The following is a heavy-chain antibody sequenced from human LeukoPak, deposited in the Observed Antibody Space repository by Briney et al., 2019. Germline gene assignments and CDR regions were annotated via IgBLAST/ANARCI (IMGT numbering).Heavy chain of an antibody. CDR3: AKTKYGTYFDY. J-gene: IGHJ4*02. CDR1: GFTFSSYG. Sequence: GGSLRLSCAASGFTFSSYGMHWVRQAPGKGLEWVAVISYDGSNKYYADSVKGRFTISRDNSKNTLYLQMNSLRAEDTAVYYCAKTKYGTYFDYWGQGTLVTVSS. V-gene: IGHV3-30*18. CDR2: ISYDGSNK. D-gene: IGHD2-2*01.